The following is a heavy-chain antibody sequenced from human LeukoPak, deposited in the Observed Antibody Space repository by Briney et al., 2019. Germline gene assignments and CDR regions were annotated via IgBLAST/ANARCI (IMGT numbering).Heavy chain of an antibody. Sequence: GGSLRLSCATSGLTVSSDYMSWVRQAPGKGLEWVSLIYSGGNTHYADSVEGRFTISRDNSKNTLYLQMNSLRAEDTAVYYCARGAIDGWGQGTLVTVSS. D-gene: IGHD3-22*01. CDR2: IYSGGNT. CDR3: ARGAIDG. J-gene: IGHJ4*02. V-gene: IGHV3-53*01. CDR1: GLTVSSDY.